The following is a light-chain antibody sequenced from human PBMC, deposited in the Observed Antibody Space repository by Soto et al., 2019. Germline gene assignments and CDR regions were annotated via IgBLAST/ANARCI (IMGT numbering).Light chain of an antibody. Sequence: IVMTQTPLSLPVTPGAPASISCRSSQSLLYIDYGNTYLDWYLHKPGQSPPLLIYTVFYRACGGPDRFSGSSSGTDLTLKISRVDAEDVGVYYCRQRIEFSLTFGQGTKLESK. V-gene: IGKV2-40*01. CDR3: RQRIEFSLT. CDR1: QSLLYIDYGNTY. CDR2: TVF. J-gene: IGKJ2*01.